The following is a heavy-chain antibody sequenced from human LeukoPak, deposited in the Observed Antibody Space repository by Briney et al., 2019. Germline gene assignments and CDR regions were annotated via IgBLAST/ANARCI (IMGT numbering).Heavy chain of an antibody. CDR2: FDPEDGET. CDR3: ATAQYCSGGSCYSTPNFDY. D-gene: IGHD2-15*01. J-gene: IGHJ4*02. V-gene: IGHV1-24*01. Sequence: ASVKVSCTVSGYTLTELSMHWVRQAPGKGLGWMGGFDPEDGETIYAQKFQGRVTMTEDTSTDTAYMELSSLRSEDTAVYYCATAQYCSGGSCYSTPNFDYWGQGTLVTVSS. CDR1: GYTLTELS.